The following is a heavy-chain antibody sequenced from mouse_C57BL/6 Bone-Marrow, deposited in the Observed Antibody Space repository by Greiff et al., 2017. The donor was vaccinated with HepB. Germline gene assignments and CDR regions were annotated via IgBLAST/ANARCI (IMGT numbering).Heavy chain of an antibody. CDR3: ARVPHYGISYDWYFDV. D-gene: IGHD1-1*01. CDR1: GFTFSSYA. V-gene: IGHV5-4*03. J-gene: IGHJ1*03. Sequence: EVKLVESGGGLVKPGGSLKLSCAASGFTFSSYAMSWVRQTPEKRLEWVATISDGGSYTYYPDNVKGRFTISRDNAKNNLYLQMSHLKAEDTAMYYCARVPHYGISYDWYFDVWITGTTVTVSS. CDR2: ISDGGSYT.